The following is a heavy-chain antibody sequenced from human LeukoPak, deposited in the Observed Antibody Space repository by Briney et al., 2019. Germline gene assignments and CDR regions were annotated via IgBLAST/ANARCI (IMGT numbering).Heavy chain of an antibody. J-gene: IGHJ5*02. CDR1: GGSISSGGYS. CDR3: ARGGSSSWYYWFDP. V-gene: IGHV4-30-4*07. D-gene: IGHD6-13*01. CDR2: IYYSGST. Sequence: SETLSLTCAVSGGSISSGGYSWSWIRQPPGEGLEWIGYIYYSGSTYYNPSLKSRVTISVDTSKNQFSLKLSSVTAADTAVYYCARGGSSSWYYWFDPWGQGTLVTVSS.